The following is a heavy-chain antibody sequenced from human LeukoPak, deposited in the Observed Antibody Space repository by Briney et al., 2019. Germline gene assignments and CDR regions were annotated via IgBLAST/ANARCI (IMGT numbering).Heavy chain of an antibody. CDR1: GFTVSSDD. V-gene: IGHV3-23*01. Sequence: GGSLRLSCAASGFTVSSDDMSWVRQAPGMGLEWVSSISGRGDITYFADSMKGRFTISRDNSKSTLYLQLNSLRADDTAVYFCAKVSLAGYNSGAHFDLWGQGTLVTVSS. J-gene: IGHJ4*02. CDR2: ISGRGDIT. CDR3: AKVSLAGYNSGAHFDL. D-gene: IGHD6-19*01.